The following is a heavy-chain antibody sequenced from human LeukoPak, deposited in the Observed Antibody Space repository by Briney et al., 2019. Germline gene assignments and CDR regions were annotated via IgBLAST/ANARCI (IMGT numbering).Heavy chain of an antibody. CDR2: IYYSGGT. D-gene: IGHD6-13*01. CDR1: GGFISSSSYY. CDR3: ARGRAAAGDLDI. V-gene: IGHV4-39*07. J-gene: IGHJ3*02. Sequence: SETLSLTCTVSGGFISSSSYYWGWIRQPPGKGLEWIGSIYYSGGTYYNPSLKSRVTISVDTSKNQFSLKLSSVTAADTAVYYCARGRAAAGDLDIWGQGTMVTVSS.